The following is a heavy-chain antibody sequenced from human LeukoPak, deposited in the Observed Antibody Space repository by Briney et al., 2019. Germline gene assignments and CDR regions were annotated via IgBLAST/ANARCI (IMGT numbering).Heavy chain of an antibody. CDR2: FDPEDGET. J-gene: IGHJ6*02. V-gene: IGHV1-24*01. Sequence: ASVKVSCKVSGYTLTELSMQWVRQAPGKGLEWMGGFDPEDGETIYAQKFQGRVTMTEDTSTDTAYMELSSLRSEDTAVYYCATEQVGGSYPYYYGMDVWGQGTTVTVSS. D-gene: IGHD1-26*01. CDR3: ATEQVGGSYPYYYGMDV. CDR1: GYTLTELS.